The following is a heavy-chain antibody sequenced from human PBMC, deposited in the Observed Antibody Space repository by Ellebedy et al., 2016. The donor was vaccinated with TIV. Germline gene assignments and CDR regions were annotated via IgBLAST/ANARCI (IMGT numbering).Heavy chain of an antibody. D-gene: IGHD4-17*01. Sequence: SETLSLXCAVYGGSFSGYYWSWIRQPPGKGLEWIGEINHSGSTNYNPSLKSRVTISVDTSKNQFSLKLSSVTAADTAVYYCARSLYGDYRWFDPWGQGTLVTVSS. CDR1: GGSFSGYY. V-gene: IGHV4-34*01. CDR3: ARSLYGDYRWFDP. CDR2: INHSGST. J-gene: IGHJ5*02.